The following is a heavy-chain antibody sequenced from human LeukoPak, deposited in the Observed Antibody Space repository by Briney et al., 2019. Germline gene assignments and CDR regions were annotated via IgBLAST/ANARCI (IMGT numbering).Heavy chain of an antibody. J-gene: IGHJ3*02. V-gene: IGHV5-51*01. Sequence: PGESLKISCQGSGYSFTTHWIGWVRQMPGKGLEWMGVILPRGSETRYGPSFQGQVIVSVDKSINTAYLQLINLKTSDTAMYYCAREQELIDTMGAFDIWGQGTMVTVSS. CDR3: AREQELIDTMGAFDI. CDR1: GYSFTTHW. CDR2: ILPRGSET. D-gene: IGHD1-7*01.